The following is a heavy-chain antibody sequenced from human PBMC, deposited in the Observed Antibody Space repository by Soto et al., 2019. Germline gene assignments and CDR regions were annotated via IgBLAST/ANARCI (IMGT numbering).Heavy chain of an antibody. Sequence: PSETLSLTCTVSGGSISSYYWSWIRQPPGKGLEWIGYIYYSGSTNYNPSLKSRVTISVDTSKNQFSLKLSSVTAADTAVYYCARGFHYYDSSGYYYWGQGTLVTVSS. D-gene: IGHD3-22*01. CDR2: IYYSGST. V-gene: IGHV4-59*01. CDR3: ARGFHYYDSSGYYY. CDR1: GGSISSYY. J-gene: IGHJ4*02.